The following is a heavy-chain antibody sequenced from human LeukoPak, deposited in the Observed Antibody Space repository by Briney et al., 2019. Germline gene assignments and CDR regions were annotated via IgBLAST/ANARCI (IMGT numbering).Heavy chain of an antibody. CDR1: GGTFSSYA. J-gene: IGHJ6*03. Sequence: GASVKVSCKASGGTFSSYAISWVRQAPGQGLEWMGGIIPIFGTANYAQKFQGRVTITADESTSTAYMELSSLRSEDTAVHYCARVRCSSTSCSYYMDVWGKGTTVTVSS. CDR2: IIPIFGTA. D-gene: IGHD2-2*01. V-gene: IGHV1-69*13. CDR3: ARVRCSSTSCSYYMDV.